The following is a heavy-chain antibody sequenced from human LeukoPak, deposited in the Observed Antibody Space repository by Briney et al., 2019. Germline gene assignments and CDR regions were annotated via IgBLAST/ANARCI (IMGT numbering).Heavy chain of an antibody. CDR1: GFSLSNYG. Sequence: GGSLRLSCEASGFSLSNYGLHWVRQGPGKGLEWLAVINYDGSNRYYADSVKGRFTISKDSSENTLYLQMNSLRADDTAMYYCARWGGTRQFYFDYWGQGTLATVSS. D-gene: IGHD3-16*01. CDR2: INYDGSNR. J-gene: IGHJ4*02. V-gene: IGHV3-33*01. CDR3: ARWGGTRQFYFDY.